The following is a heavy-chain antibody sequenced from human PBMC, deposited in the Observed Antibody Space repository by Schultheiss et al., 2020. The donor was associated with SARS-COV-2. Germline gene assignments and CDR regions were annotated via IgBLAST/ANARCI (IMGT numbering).Heavy chain of an antibody. CDR3: AREDIVVVPAGRYYGMDV. D-gene: IGHD2-2*01. CDR1: GFTFSSYS. Sequence: GESLKISCAASGFTFSSYSMNWVRQAPGKGLEWVSYISSSSSTIYYADSVKGRFTISRDNAKNSLYLQMNSLRDEDTAVYYCAREDIVVVPAGRYYGMDVWGQGTTVTVSS. J-gene: IGHJ6*02. CDR2: ISSSSSTI. V-gene: IGHV3-48*02.